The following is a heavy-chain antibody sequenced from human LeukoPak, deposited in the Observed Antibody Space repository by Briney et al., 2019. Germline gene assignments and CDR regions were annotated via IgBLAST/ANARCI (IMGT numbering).Heavy chain of an antibody. CDR1: GYTFTSYY. J-gene: IGHJ4*02. Sequence: ASVKVSCKASGYTFTSYYMHWVRQAPGQGLEWMGIINPSGGSTSYAQKFQDRVTMTRDTSTSTVYMELSSLRSEDTAVYNCARTTVAIKFDYWGQGTLVTVSS. D-gene: IGHD4-17*01. CDR2: INPSGGST. CDR3: ARTTVAIKFDY. V-gene: IGHV1-46*01.